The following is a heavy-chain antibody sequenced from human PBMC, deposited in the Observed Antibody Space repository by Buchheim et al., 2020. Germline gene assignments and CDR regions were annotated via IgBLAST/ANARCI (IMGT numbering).Heavy chain of an antibody. J-gene: IGHJ6*02. CDR1: GFTFSSYT. CDR2: ISYDGSNK. D-gene: IGHD6-13*01. Sequence: QVQLVESGGGVVQPGRSLRLSCAAFGFTFSSYTMHWVRQAPGKGLEWVAVISYDGSNKYYADSVKGRFTISRDNSKNTLFLQMNSLRAEDTAVYYCARDEGAAGIWYYGMDVWGQGTT. CDR3: ARDEGAAGIWYYGMDV. V-gene: IGHV3-30*17.